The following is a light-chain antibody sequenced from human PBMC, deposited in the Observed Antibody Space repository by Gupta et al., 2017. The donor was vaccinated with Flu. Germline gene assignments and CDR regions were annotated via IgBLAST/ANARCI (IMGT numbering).Light chain of an antibody. V-gene: IGLV6-57*01. J-gene: IGLJ2*01. Sequence: NFVLTQPHSVSEAPGKTVTLSCTRSSGSIAANYVQWYQQRPGTSLIDVIFEDNESPSGVPVRFSGSIDRSSNSASLTISGLKSEDEADYSGQSYEVFGGGTKLTVL. CDR1: SGSIAANY. CDR3: QSYEV. CDR2: EDN.